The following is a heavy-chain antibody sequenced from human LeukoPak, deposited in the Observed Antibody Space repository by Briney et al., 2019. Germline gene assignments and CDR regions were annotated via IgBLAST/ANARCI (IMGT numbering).Heavy chain of an antibody. V-gene: IGHV3-11*04. CDR3: ARVRDENWFDP. Sequence: SGGSLRLSCAASGFTFSDYYMSWIRQAPGKGLEWVSYISSSGSTIYYADSVKGRSAISRDNAKNSLYLQMNSLRAEDTAVYYCARVRDENWFDPWGQGTLVTVSS. J-gene: IGHJ5*02. CDR1: GFTFSDYY. CDR2: ISSSGSTI.